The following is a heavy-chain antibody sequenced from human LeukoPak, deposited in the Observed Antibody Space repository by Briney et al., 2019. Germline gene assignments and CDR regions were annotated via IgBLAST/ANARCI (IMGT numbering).Heavy chain of an antibody. CDR1: GGSISSITYY. Sequence: SETLSLTCTVSGGSISSITYYWGWIRQPPGKGLEWVGHMYYRGNTFYNPSLKSRVTISVDTSKNQFSLKLRSVTAADTAVYYCARDLYGGNDVGAFDIWGQGTMVTVSS. J-gene: IGHJ3*02. CDR3: ARDLYGGNDVGAFDI. CDR2: MYYRGNT. D-gene: IGHD4-23*01. V-gene: IGHV4-39*07.